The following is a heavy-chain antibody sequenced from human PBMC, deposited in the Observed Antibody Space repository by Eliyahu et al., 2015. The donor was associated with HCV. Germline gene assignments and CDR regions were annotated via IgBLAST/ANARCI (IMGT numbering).Heavy chain of an antibody. J-gene: IGHJ6*02. CDR3: ARDMMGRYDFWSGYPWDYYYGMDV. D-gene: IGHD3-3*01. CDR2: INSDGSST. V-gene: IGHV3-74*01. Sequence: EVQLVESGGGLVQPGGSLRLSCAASGFTFXSYWMHLVXQAPGKGLVXVSRINSDGSSTSYADSVKGRFTISRDNAKNTLYLQMNSLRAEDTAVYYCARDMMGRYDFWSGYPWDYYYGMDVWGQGTTVTVSS. CDR1: GFTFXSYW.